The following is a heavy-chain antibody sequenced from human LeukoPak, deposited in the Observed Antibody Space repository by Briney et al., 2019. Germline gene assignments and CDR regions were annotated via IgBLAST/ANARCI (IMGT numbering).Heavy chain of an antibody. CDR1: GGSISSYY. J-gene: IGHJ4*02. CDR2: IYTSGST. D-gene: IGHD3-16*02. V-gene: IGHV4-4*07. Sequence: SETLSLTCTVSGGSISSYYWSWIRQPAGKGLEWIGRIYTSGSTNYNPSLKSRVTISVDTSKNQFSLKLSSVTAADTAVYYCARSLWAIVQGPIDYWGQGTLVTVSS. CDR3: ARSLWAIVQGPIDY.